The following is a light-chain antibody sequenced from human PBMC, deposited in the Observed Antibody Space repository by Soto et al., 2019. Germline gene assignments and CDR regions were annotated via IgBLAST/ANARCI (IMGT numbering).Light chain of an antibody. J-gene: IGKJ1*01. V-gene: IGKV3-20*01. CDR1: QTVSSNY. CDR3: QHYSSSRT. Sequence: EIVLTQSPGTLSLSPGERATLSCRASQTVSSNYLAWYQQKSGQAPRLLIYGASSRATGIPDRFSGSGSGTDFTLNISRLEPEAFAVYYCQHYSSSRTFSQGTKVEIK. CDR2: GAS.